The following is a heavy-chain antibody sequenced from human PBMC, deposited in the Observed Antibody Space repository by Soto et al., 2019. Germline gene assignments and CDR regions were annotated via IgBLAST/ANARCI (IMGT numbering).Heavy chain of an antibody. CDR1: GYSFTSYW. Sequence: PGESLKISCKGSGYSFTSYWIGWVRQMPGKGLEWMGIIYPGDSDTRYSPSFQGHVTTSADKSISTAYLQWSSLKASDTAMYYCARSGVDDILTGYSPPGDIWGQGTMVTVSS. CDR2: IYPGDSDT. V-gene: IGHV5-51*01. CDR3: ARSGVDDILTGYSPPGDI. D-gene: IGHD3-9*01. J-gene: IGHJ3*02.